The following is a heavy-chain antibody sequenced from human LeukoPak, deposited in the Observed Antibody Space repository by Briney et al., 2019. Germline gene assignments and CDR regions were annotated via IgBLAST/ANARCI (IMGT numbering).Heavy chain of an antibody. J-gene: IGHJ6*02. CDR1: GFTFSSYW. CDR3: ARGKGSYSSSWYPFYQYYYGMDV. D-gene: IGHD6-13*01. V-gene: IGHV3-7*01. Sequence: PGGSLRLSCAASGFTFSSYWMSWVRQAPGKGLEWVANIKQDGSEKYYVDSVKGRFTISRDNAKNSLYLQMNSLRAEDTAVYYCARGKGSYSSSWYPFYQYYYGMDVWGQGTTVTVSS. CDR2: IKQDGSEK.